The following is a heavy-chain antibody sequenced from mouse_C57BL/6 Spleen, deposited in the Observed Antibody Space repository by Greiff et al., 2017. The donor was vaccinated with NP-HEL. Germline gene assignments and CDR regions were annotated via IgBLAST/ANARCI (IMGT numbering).Heavy chain of an antibody. Sequence: VKLMESGGGLVQPGGSMKLSCVASGFTFSNYRMNWVRQSPEKGLEWVAQIRLKSDNYATHYAESVKGRFTISRDDSKSSVYLQMNNLRAEDTGIYYCTKIYDGYFAWFAYWGQGTLVTVSA. V-gene: IGHV6-3*01. CDR1: GFTFSNYR. D-gene: IGHD2-3*01. J-gene: IGHJ3*01. CDR2: IRLKSDNYAT. CDR3: TKIYDGYFAWFAY.